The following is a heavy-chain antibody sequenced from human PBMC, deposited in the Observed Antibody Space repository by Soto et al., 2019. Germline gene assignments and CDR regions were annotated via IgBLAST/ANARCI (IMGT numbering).Heavy chain of an antibody. V-gene: IGHV4-34*01. Sequence: ETLSLTCAVYGGSFSGYYWSWIRQPPGKGLEWIGEINHSGSTNYNPSLKSRVTISVDTSKNQFSLKLSSVTAADTAVYYCAREGSYYYGSGSYHNWFDPWGQGTLVTVSS. J-gene: IGHJ5*02. D-gene: IGHD3-10*01. CDR1: GGSFSGYY. CDR2: INHSGST. CDR3: AREGSYYYGSGSYHNWFDP.